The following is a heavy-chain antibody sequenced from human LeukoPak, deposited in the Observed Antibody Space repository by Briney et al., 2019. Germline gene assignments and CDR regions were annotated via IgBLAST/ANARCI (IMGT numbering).Heavy chain of an antibody. Sequence: SETLSLTCAVYGGSFSGYYWSWIRQPPGKGLEWIGEINHSGSTNYNPSLKSRVTISVDTSKNQFSLKLSSVTAADTAVYYCARRGTRRSDIVVVPAARGGAFDIWGQGTMVTVSS. J-gene: IGHJ3*02. CDR2: INHSGST. CDR1: GGSFSGYY. CDR3: ARRGTRRSDIVVVPAARGGAFDI. D-gene: IGHD2-2*01. V-gene: IGHV4-34*01.